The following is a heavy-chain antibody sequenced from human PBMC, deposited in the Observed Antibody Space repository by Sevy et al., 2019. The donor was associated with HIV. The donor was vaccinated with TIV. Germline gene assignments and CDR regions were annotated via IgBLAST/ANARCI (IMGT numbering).Heavy chain of an antibody. J-gene: IGHJ4*02. CDR1: GFTFSSYG. Sequence: GGSLRLSCAASGFTFSSYGMHWVRQAPGKGLEWVAVIWYDGSNKYYADSVKGRFTISRDNSKNTQYLQMNSLRAEDTAVYYCAKDLTGAVAGTAHTLDYWGQGTLVTVSS. CDR3: AKDLTGAVAGTAHTLDY. V-gene: IGHV3-33*06. D-gene: IGHD6-19*01. CDR2: IWYDGSNK.